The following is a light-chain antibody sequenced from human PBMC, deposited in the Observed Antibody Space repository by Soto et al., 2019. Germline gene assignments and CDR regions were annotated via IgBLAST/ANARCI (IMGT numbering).Light chain of an antibody. Sequence: QSALTQPASVSGSPGQSISISCSGTTSDVGGYNYISWYQQRPGKVPKLIIYDVSYRPSGISNRFSGSKSGNTASLTIAGLQAEDEADYYCSSYTSSSTLVFGGGTQLTVL. CDR3: SSYTSSSTLV. CDR1: TSDVGGYNY. CDR2: DVS. V-gene: IGLV2-14*01. J-gene: IGLJ2*01.